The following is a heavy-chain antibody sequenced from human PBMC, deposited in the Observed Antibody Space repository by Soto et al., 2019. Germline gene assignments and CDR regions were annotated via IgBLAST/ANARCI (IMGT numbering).Heavy chain of an antibody. CDR1: GGSISSYY. J-gene: IGHJ6*02. Sequence: SETLSLTCTVSGGSISSYYWSWIRQPPGKGLEWIGYIYYSGSTNYNPSLKSRVTISVDTSKNQFSLKLSSVTAADTAVYYCARDEAYSGYDVWGQGTTVTVSS. CDR3: ARDEAYSGYDV. CDR2: IYYSGST. V-gene: IGHV4-59*01. D-gene: IGHD5-12*01.